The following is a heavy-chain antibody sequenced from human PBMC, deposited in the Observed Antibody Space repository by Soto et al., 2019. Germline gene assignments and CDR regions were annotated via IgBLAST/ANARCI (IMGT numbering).Heavy chain of an antibody. J-gene: IGHJ6*02. D-gene: IGHD2-21*01. V-gene: IGHV3-53*01. Sequence: EVQLVESGGGLIQPGDSLRLSCAASGFIVSNNYMSWVRQAPGKGLEWVTVLYAGGSAYYADSVKGRFTISRDNTKNTLYLQMNSLRDEDMAVYYWAREGGDGYYYYGMDFWGQGTTLTVSS. CDR1: GFIVSNNY. CDR3: AREGGDGYYYYGMDF. CDR2: LYAGGSA.